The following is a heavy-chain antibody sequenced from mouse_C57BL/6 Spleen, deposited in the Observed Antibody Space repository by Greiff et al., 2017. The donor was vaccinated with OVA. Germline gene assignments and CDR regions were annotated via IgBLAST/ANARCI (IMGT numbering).Heavy chain of an antibody. Sequence: EVQLQQSGPELVKPGASVKMSCKASGYTFTDYNMHWVKQSHGKSLEWIGYINPNNGGTSYNQKFKGKATLTVNKSSSTAYMELRSLTSEDSAVYYCARSMDGYLYAMDYWGQGTSVTVSS. D-gene: IGHD2-3*01. CDR2: INPNNGGT. J-gene: IGHJ4*01. V-gene: IGHV1-22*01. CDR1: GYTFTDYN. CDR3: ARSMDGYLYAMDY.